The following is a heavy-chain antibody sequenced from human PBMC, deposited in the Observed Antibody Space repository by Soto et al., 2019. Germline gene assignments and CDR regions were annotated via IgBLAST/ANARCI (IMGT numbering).Heavy chain of an antibody. CDR1: AFSFSDYG. CDR3: VKDWVGGSNRYQLAY. D-gene: IGHD1-26*01. V-gene: IGHV3-30*18. J-gene: IGHJ4*02. CDR2: ISHGGIRK. Sequence: GGTLRLSCAAAAFSFSDYGLHWIRQGRRQGLEWGAAISHGGIRKHYTDSVKGRLTISRERSKKTVYLHLSRLRRPDPAKYSWVKDWVGGSNRYQLAYWGQGTVV.